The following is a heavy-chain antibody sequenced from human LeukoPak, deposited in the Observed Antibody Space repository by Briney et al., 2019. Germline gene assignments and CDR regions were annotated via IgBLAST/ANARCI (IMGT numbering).Heavy chain of an antibody. CDR2: INSDGSST. Sequence: TGGSLRLSCAASGFTFGSYGMHWVRQAPGKGLVWVSRINSDGSSTSYADSVKGRFTISRDNAKNTLYLQMNSLRAEDTAVYYCARGTYFYDSSGYCDYWGQGTLVTVSS. J-gene: IGHJ4*02. CDR3: ARGTYFYDSSGYCDY. V-gene: IGHV3-74*01. D-gene: IGHD3-22*01. CDR1: GFTFGSYG.